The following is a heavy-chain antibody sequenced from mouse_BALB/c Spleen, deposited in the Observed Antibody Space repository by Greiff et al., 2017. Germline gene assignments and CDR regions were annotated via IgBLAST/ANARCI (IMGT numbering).Heavy chain of an antibody. Sequence: EVMLVESGGGLVQPGGSLRLSCATSGFTFTDYYMSWVRQPPGKALEWLGFIRNKANGYTTEYSASVKGRFTISRDNSQSILYLQMNTLRAEDSATYYCARDKEITWFAYWGRGTLVTVSA. D-gene: IGHD2-4*01. CDR3: ARDKEITWFAY. J-gene: IGHJ3*01. V-gene: IGHV7-3*02. CDR1: GFTFTDYY. CDR2: IRNKANGYTT.